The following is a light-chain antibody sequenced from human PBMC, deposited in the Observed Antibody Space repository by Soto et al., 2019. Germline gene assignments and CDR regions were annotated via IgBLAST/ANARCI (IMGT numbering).Light chain of an antibody. CDR3: KEYNSNWT. CDR2: KAS. J-gene: IGKJ1*01. Sequence: DIQMTQSPSTLSASVGDRVTITCRASQSISKYLAWYQQKPGKAPKLLIYKASSLESGVPSRFSGSGSGTEFTLNISSLQPDDFGTYSCKEYNSNWTFGQGTKV. V-gene: IGKV1-5*03. CDR1: QSISKY.